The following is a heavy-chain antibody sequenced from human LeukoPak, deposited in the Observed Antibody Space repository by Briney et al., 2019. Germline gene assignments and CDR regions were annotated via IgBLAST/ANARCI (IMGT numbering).Heavy chain of an antibody. CDR3: ARPLGVRIVANSDYYYYNIDV. V-gene: IGHV1-69*01. D-gene: IGHD5-12*01. J-gene: IGHJ6*02. CDR2: IIPIFGTA. Sequence: ASVKVSCKASGGTFSSYAISWVRQAPGQGFEWMGGIIPIFGTANYAQKFQGRVTITADESTSTAYMELSSLRSEDTAVYYCARPLGVRIVANSDYYYYNIDVWGQGTTVTVSS. CDR1: GGTFSSYA.